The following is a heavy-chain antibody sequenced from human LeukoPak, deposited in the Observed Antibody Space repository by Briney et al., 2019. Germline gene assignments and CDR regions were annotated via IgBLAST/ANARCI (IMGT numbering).Heavy chain of an antibody. V-gene: IGHV3-9*01. CDR1: GFIFDDYA. Sequence: PGGSLRLSCAASGFIFDDYAMHWVRQGPGKGLEWVSGISWNSGSIGYADSVKGRFTISRDNAKNSLYLQMNSLRAEDTALYYCAKDIRAGASVSSELLKLVQPDYWGQGTLVTVSS. J-gene: IGHJ4*02. CDR3: AKDIRAGASVSSELLKLVQPDY. D-gene: IGHD1/OR15-1a*01. CDR2: ISWNSGSI.